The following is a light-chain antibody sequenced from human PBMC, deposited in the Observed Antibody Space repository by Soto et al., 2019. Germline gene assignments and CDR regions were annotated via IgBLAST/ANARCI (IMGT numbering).Light chain of an antibody. CDR3: QQFHYWWT. V-gene: IGKV3-15*01. CDR1: QTVSRDY. J-gene: IGKJ1*01. CDR2: GAS. Sequence: EIVMTQSPATLSVSPGEEATLSSRASQTVSRDYLAWCQQPPGQAPRLLIYGASTRATGIPARFSGSGSGTEFTLTISSLQSEDFAFYYCQQFHYWWTFGQGTKVDI.